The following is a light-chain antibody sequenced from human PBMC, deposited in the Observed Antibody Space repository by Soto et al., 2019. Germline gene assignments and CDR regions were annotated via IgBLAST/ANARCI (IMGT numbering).Light chain of an antibody. J-gene: IGKJ1*01. Sequence: EIVMTQSPATLSVSPGERATLSCRASQSVFSSLAWYQQKPGQAPKLLIYGASTRAPGIPDRFNGSGSGTDFTLTISRLEADDVAVYHCHQYGSSVRAFGQGTKVDIK. CDR3: HQYGSSVRA. CDR2: GAS. V-gene: IGKV3-20*01. CDR1: QSVFSSL.